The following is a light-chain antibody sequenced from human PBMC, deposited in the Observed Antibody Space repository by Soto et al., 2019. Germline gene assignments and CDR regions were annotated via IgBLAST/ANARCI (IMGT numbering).Light chain of an antibody. J-gene: IGKJ3*01. CDR2: WAS. CDR1: QSVLYSSNNKNY. V-gene: IGKV4-1*01. Sequence: DIVMTQSPDSLAVSLGERATINCKSSQSVLYSSNNKNYLAWYQQKPGQPPKLLIYWASTRENGVPDRFSGSGSGTDFTLTISRLQAEDVGVYYCQQYYSTPFTLGPGTKVDIK. CDR3: QQYYSTPFT.